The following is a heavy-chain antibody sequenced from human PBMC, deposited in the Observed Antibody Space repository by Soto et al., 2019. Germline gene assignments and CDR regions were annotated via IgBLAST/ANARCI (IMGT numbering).Heavy chain of an antibody. D-gene: IGHD5-18*01. CDR3: ARDNKRRGYSYGSGEGRNYYYYYGMDV. CDR1: GYTFTGYY. J-gene: IGHJ6*02. CDR2: INPNSGGT. Sequence: GASVKVSCKASGYTFTGYYMHWVRQAPGQGLERMGWINPNSGGTNYAQKFKGWVTMTRDTSISTAYMEVSRLRSDDTAVYYCARDNKRRGYSYGSGEGRNYYYYYGMDVWGQGTTVTVSS. V-gene: IGHV1-2*04.